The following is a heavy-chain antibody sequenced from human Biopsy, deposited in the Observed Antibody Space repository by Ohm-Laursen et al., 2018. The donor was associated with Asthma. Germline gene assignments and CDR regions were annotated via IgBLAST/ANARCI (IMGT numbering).Heavy chain of an antibody. Sequence: PSETLSLTCTVSYGSITSGGYYWTWIRQHPGKGLEWIGFIYYSGSTYYNPSLKSRVSISIDTSKNQFSLKLSSVTAPDTAVYYCARAQDYYDSRGYYRSFDYWGQGTLVTVSS. V-gene: IGHV4-31*03. D-gene: IGHD3-22*01. CDR3: ARAQDYYDSRGYYRSFDY. J-gene: IGHJ4*02. CDR1: YGSITSGGYY. CDR2: IYYSGST.